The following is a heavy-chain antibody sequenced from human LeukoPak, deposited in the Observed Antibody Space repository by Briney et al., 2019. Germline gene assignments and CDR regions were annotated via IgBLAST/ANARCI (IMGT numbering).Heavy chain of an antibody. J-gene: IGHJ3*02. CDR2: IYYSGST. D-gene: IGHD2-21*01. CDR3: ATPYGGGYQGIDI. CDR1: GGSISSNKYY. Sequence: PSETLSLTCTVSGGSISSNKYYWGWIRQPPGKGLEWIGSIYYSGSTYYNPTLKSRVSIFVDTSKNQFSLQLSCVTAAETAVYYCATPYGGGYQGIDIWGQGTMVTVSS. V-gene: IGHV4-39*01.